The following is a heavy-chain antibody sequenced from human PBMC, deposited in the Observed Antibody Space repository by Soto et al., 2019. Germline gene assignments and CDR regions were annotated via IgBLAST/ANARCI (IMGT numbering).Heavy chain of an antibody. J-gene: IGHJ5*02. V-gene: IGHV1-18*04. CDR3: ARSITMVRGVIHNWFDP. Sequence: ASVKVSCKASGYTFTSYGISWVRQAPGQGLEWVGWISAYNGNTNYAQKLQGRVTMTTDTSTSTAYMELRSLRSDDTAVYYCARSITMVRGVIHNWFDPWGQGTLVTVSS. CDR1: GYTFTSYG. D-gene: IGHD3-10*01. CDR2: ISAYNGNT.